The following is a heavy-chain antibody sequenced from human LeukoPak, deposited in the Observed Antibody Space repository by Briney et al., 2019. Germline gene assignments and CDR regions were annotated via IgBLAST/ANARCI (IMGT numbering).Heavy chain of an antibody. CDR1: GGLISSGDFY. J-gene: IGHJ5*02. V-gene: IGHV4-30-4*01. CDR2: ISYSGST. D-gene: IGHD3-3*01. CDR3: ARRYYDFWSGYTYNWFDP. Sequence: SETLSLTCTVSGGLISSGDFYWSWIRQPPGKGLEWIGYISYSGSTYYNPSLKSRVTMSVDTSKSQFSLKLSSVTAADTAVYYCARRYYDFWSGYTYNWFDPWGQGTLVTVSS.